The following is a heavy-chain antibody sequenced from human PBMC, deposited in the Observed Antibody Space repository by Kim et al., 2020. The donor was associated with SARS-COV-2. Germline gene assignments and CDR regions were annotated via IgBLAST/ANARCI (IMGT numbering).Heavy chain of an antibody. CDR2: INHSGST. CDR3: ASRYGDPLMWYYYYGMDV. CDR1: GGSFSGYY. V-gene: IGHV4-34*01. D-gene: IGHD4-17*01. Sequence: SETLSLTCAVYGGSFSGYYWSWIRQPPGKGLEWIGEINHSGSTNYNPSLKSRVTISVDTSKNQFSLKLSSVTAADTAVYYCASRYGDPLMWYYYYGMDVWGQGTTVTVSS. J-gene: IGHJ6*02.